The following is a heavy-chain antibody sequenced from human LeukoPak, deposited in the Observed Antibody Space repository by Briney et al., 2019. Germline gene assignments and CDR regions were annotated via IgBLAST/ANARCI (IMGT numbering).Heavy chain of an antibody. Sequence: ASVKVSCKASGYTFTSYDINWVRQATGQGLEWMGWMNPNSGNTGYAQKFQGRVTMTRNTSISTAYMELSSLRSEDTAVYYCARDGGTYYEDWFDPWGQGTLVTVSS. CDR2: MNPNSGNT. J-gene: IGHJ5*02. V-gene: IGHV1-8*01. CDR1: GYTFTSYD. D-gene: IGHD1-26*01. CDR3: ARDGGTYYEDWFDP.